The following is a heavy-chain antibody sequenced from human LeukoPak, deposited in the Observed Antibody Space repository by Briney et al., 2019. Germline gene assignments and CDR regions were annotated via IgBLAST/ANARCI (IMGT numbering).Heavy chain of an antibody. J-gene: IGHJ4*02. CDR3: ARARDGYNYGY. V-gene: IGHV4-4*07. CDR2: IYTSGST. CDR1: GGSFSGYF. Sequence: SETLSLTCNVSGGSFSGYFWSWIRQPAGKGLEWIGRIYTSGSTNYNPSLKRRVIKSVDTSKNQFSLNLSSVTAAYTAVYYCARARDGYNYGYWGQGTLVTVSS. D-gene: IGHD5-24*01.